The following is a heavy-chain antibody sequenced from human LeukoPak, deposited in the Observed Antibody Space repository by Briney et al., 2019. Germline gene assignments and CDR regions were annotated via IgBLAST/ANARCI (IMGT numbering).Heavy chain of an antibody. J-gene: IGHJ6*02. CDR1: GYSFTTFG. CDR3: ARVDSNYPYGMDV. CDR2: ISAYNSNT. Sequence: ASVKVSCKASGYSFTTFGISWVRQAPGQGLEWMGWISAYNSNTYYVQNLQGRVTMTTDASTSTAYMELRSLRFDDTAVYYCARVDSNYPYGMDVWGQGTTVTVSS. D-gene: IGHD4-4*01. V-gene: IGHV1-18*01.